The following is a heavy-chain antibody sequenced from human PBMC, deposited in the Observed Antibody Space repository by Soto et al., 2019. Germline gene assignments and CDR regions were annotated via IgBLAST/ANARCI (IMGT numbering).Heavy chain of an antibody. V-gene: IGHV1-58*01. CDR3: AAEGYCSSTSCPSYYYYGMDV. D-gene: IGHD2-2*01. CDR2: IVVGSGNT. Sequence: SVKISCKASGFTFTSSAVQWVRQARGQRLEWIGWIVVGSGNTNYAQKFQERVTITRDMSTSTAYMELSSLRSEDTAVYYCAAEGYCSSTSCPSYYYYGMDVWGQGTTVTVSS. CDR1: GFTFTSSA. J-gene: IGHJ6*02.